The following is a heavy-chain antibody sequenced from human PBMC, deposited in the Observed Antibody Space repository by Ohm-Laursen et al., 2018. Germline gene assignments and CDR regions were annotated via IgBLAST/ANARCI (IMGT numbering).Heavy chain of an antibody. Sequence: GASVKVSCKASGYTFTSYGISWVRQAPGQGLEWMGWINPYDGDTKYAQKLQGRVTMTTDTSTSTAYMELRSLRSEDTAVYYCARVGVYGGNFIFDYWGQGTLVTVSS. CDR1: GYTFTSYG. CDR3: ARVGVYGGNFIFDY. V-gene: IGHV1-18*01. CDR2: INPYDGDT. J-gene: IGHJ4*02. D-gene: IGHD4-23*01.